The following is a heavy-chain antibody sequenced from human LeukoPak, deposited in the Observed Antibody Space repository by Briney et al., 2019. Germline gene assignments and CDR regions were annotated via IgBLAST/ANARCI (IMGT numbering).Heavy chain of an antibody. V-gene: IGHV1-2*02. D-gene: IGHD2-2*01. CDR1: GYTFTGYH. Sequence: ASVKVSCKASGYTFTGYHMHWVRQAPGQGLEWMGWINPNSGGTNYAQKFQGRVTMTRDTSISTAYMELSRLRSDDTAVYYCARDSIVVPAAKYNWFDPWGQGTLVTVSS. CDR2: INPNSGGT. J-gene: IGHJ5*02. CDR3: ARDSIVVPAAKYNWFDP.